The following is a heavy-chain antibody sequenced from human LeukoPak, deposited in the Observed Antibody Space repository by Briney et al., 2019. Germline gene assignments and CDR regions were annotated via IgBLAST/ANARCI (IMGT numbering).Heavy chain of an antibody. V-gene: IGHV1-2*06. D-gene: IGHD6-13*01. J-gene: IGHJ4*02. CDR1: GYTFTGYY. Sequence: ASVKVSCKASGYTFTGYYMHWVRQAPGQGLEWMGRINPNSGGTNYAQKFQGRVTMTRDTSISTAYMELSRLRFDDTAVYYCATVPRTAAGSYYFDSWGQGTLVTVSS. CDR2: INPNSGGT. CDR3: ATVPRTAAGSYYFDS.